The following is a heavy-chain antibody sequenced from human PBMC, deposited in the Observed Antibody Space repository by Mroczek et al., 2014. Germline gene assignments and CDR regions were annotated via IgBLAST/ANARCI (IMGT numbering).Heavy chain of an antibody. D-gene: IGHD5-12*01. J-gene: IGHJ5*02. CDR2: IYTSGST. CDR3: ARRVATGPYNWFDP. CDR1: GGSISSGSYY. Sequence: QVQLQESGPGLVKPSQTLSLTCTVSGGSISSGSYYWSWIRQPAGKGLEWIGRIYTSGSTNYNPSLKSRVTISVDTSKNQFSLKLSSVTAADTAVYYCARRVATGPYNWFDPWGQGTLVTVSS. V-gene: IGHV4-61*02.